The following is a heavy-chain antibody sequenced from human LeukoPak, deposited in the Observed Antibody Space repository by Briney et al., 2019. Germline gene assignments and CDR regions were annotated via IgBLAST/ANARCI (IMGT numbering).Heavy chain of an antibody. CDR1: GLTFSSYE. Sequence: TGGSLRLSCVASGLTFSSYEMNWVRQAPGKGLEWISYISSSGTTIYYADSVKGRFSISRDNAKNSLYLQMNSLRAEDTAVYYCARRRDNWNAEIDYWGQGTLVTVSS. CDR2: ISSSGTTI. J-gene: IGHJ4*02. CDR3: ARRRDNWNAEIDY. V-gene: IGHV3-48*03. D-gene: IGHD1-20*01.